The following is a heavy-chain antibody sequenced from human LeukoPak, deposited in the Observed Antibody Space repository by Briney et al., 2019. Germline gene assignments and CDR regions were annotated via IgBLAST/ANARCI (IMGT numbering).Heavy chain of an antibody. CDR3: ARVKKEQWLANYFDN. J-gene: IGHJ4*02. D-gene: IGHD6-19*01. Sequence: GASVKVSCKASGYTFSSYGISWVRQAPGQGLEWMGWTNAYNGFTDYARSLQGRVTITTDTPTSTAYMEMRSLRTDDTAVYYCARVKKEQWLANYFDNWGQGTLVTVSS. CDR1: GYTFSSYG. V-gene: IGHV1-18*04. CDR2: TNAYNGFT.